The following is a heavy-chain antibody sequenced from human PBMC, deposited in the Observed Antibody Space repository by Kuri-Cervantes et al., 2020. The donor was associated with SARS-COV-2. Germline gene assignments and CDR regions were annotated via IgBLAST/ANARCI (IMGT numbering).Heavy chain of an antibody. V-gene: IGHV3-48*01. J-gene: IGHJ5*02. D-gene: IGHD3-22*01. CDR3: AKWGMYDSSGYGFDP. CDR2: ISSSSTI. CDR1: GFTFSSYS. Sequence: GESLKISCAASGFTFSSYSMNWVRQAPGKGLEWVSYISSSSTIYYADSVKGRFTISRDNAKNSLYLQMNSLRAEDTAVYYCAKWGMYDSSGYGFDPWGQGTLVTVSS.